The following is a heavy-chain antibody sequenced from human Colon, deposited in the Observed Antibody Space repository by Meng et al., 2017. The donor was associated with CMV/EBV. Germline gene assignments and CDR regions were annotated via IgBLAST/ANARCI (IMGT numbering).Heavy chain of an antibody. Sequence: LQPKGPAHDLVKPSETPHLPCTVSGGSISSSTYYWGWIRQTPGKGLEWIGNIYYSGYTYYNPSLKSRLTISVDTSKNQFSLKLTSVTAADTAVYYCATDYGDYYFDRWGQGTLVTVSS. CDR2: IYYSGYT. D-gene: IGHD4-17*01. CDR3: ATDYGDYYFDR. CDR1: GGSISSSTYY. V-gene: IGHV4-39*07. J-gene: IGHJ4*02.